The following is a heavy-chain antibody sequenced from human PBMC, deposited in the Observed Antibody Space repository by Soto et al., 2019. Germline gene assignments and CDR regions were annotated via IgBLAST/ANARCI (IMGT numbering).Heavy chain of an antibody. D-gene: IGHD3-3*01. J-gene: IGHJ4*02. CDR2: ISGNGGYT. CDR1: GFTFSSYA. Sequence: GGSLRLSCAASGFTFSSYAMTWVRQAPGKGLEWVSTISGNGGYTYYSDSVRGRFTISRDNSKKTLYLQMDSLRAGDTAVFYCAKGKANTVFGVDTLFDHWGQGTQVTVSS. V-gene: IGHV3-23*01. CDR3: AKGKANTVFGVDTLFDH.